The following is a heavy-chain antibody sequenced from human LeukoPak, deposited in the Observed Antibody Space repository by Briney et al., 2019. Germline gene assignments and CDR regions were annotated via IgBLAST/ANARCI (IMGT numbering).Heavy chain of an antibody. CDR2: ISGSGGST. J-gene: IGHJ4*02. V-gene: IGHV3-23*01. CDR3: AKDRNSGWYPPAFDY. Sequence: GGSLRLSCTSSGFILSSYAMSWVRQAPGKGLEWVSAISGSGGSTYYADSVKGRFTISRDNSKNTLYLQMNSLRAEDTAVYYCAKDRNSGWYPPAFDYWGQGTLVTVSS. CDR1: GFILSSYA. D-gene: IGHD6-19*01.